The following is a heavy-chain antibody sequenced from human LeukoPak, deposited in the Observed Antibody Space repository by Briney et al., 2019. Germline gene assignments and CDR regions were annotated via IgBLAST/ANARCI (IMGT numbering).Heavy chain of an antibody. J-gene: IGHJ4*02. CDR3: ARGDY. V-gene: IGHV1-8*01. CDR1: GYTFTSYD. Sequence: GASVKVSCKASGYTFTSYDINWVRQATGQGLEWMGWMTPNSGNTGYAQKFHGRFALTRNTSISTAYMGLSSLRSEDTAVYHCARGDYWGQGTLVTVSS. CDR2: MTPNSGNT.